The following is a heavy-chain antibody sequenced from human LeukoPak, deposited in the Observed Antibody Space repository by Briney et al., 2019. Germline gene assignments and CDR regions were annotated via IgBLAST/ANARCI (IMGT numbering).Heavy chain of an antibody. J-gene: IGHJ4*02. CDR1: GSSISSSHYY. Sequence: SETLSLTCSVSGSSISSSHYYWGFIRQPPGKGLEWIGSVYYSGSTYYNPSLRGRVIISVDTSKNQFSLKLSSATAADTAMYFCAILPATDTYYYDNRGYYRPGVHWGQGTLVTVSS. CDR3: AILPATDTYYYDNRGYYRPGVH. D-gene: IGHD3-22*01. V-gene: IGHV4-39*07. CDR2: VYYSGST.